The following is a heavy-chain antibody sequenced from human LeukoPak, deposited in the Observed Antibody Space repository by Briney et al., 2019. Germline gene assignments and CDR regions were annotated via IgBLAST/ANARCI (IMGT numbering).Heavy chain of an antibody. J-gene: IGHJ4*02. D-gene: IGHD1-26*01. CDR3: TRRPGNYYDY. Sequence: GESLKISCKGSGYRFTSYWITWVRQMLGKGLEWMGIIYPGDSDTRYSPSFQGQVTISADKSISTAYLQWSSLKASDTAMYYCTRRPGNYYDYWGQGTLVTVSS. CDR2: IYPGDSDT. CDR1: GYRFTSYW. V-gene: IGHV5-51*01.